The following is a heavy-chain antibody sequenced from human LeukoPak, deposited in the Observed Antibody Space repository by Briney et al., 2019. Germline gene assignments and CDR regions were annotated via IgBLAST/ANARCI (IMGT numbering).Heavy chain of an antibody. CDR3: ATLTVQLERLFGYYYYGMDV. CDR2: FDPEDGET. D-gene: IGHD1-1*01. CDR1: RYTLTELS. Sequence: GASVKVSCKVSRYTLTELSMHWVRQAPGKGLEWMGGFDPEDGETIYAQKFQGRVTMTEDTSTDTAYMELSSLRSEDTAVYYCATLTVQLERLFGYYYYGMDVWGQGTTVTVSS. V-gene: IGHV1-24*01. J-gene: IGHJ6*02.